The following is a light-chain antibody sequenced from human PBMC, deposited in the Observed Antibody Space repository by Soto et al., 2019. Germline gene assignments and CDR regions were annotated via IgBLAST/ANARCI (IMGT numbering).Light chain of an antibody. CDR2: RAS. V-gene: IGKV3-15*01. J-gene: IGKJ2*01. CDR3: QQHNNWPYT. CDR1: QHVSSN. Sequence: DIVMTQSPATLSVSPGGSATLSCRASQHVSSNFAWYRQKPGQAPTLLIYRASTRATGIPARFSGSGSGTEFTLTISSLQSEDFAVYYCQQHNNWPYTFGQGTKLEIK.